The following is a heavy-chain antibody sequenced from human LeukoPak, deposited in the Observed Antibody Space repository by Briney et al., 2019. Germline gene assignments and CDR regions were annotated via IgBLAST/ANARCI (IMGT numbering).Heavy chain of an antibody. CDR2: TYYRSKWYN. Sequence: SQTLSLTCAISGDSVSSSSAAWNWIRQSPSRGLEWLGRTYYRSKWYNDYAVSVRSRITVNPDTSKNQFSLQLNSVTPEDTAVYYCAREDYGGKSGTYFDYWGQGTLVTVSS. CDR3: AREDYGGKSGTYFDY. D-gene: IGHD4-23*01. J-gene: IGHJ4*02. V-gene: IGHV6-1*01. CDR1: GDSVSSSSAA.